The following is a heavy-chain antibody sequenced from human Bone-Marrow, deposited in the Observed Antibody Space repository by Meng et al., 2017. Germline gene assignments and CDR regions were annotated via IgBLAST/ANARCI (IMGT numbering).Heavy chain of an antibody. D-gene: IGHD4-11*01. CDR2: INHSGST. CDR1: GGSFSDYY. CDR3: ARGPTTMAHDFDY. V-gene: IGHV4-34*01. J-gene: IGHJ4*02. Sequence: QVLLQQSGAVLVKPSETLSLTCVVSGGSFSDYYWSWIRQPPGKGLEWIGEINHSGSTNYNPSLEGRATISVDTSQNNLSLRLSSVTAADSAVYYCARGPTTMAHDFDYWGQGTLVTVSS.